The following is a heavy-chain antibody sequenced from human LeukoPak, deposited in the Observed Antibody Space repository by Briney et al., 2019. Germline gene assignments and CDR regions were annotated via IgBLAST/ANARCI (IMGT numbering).Heavy chain of an antibody. CDR1: GFTFSSYA. Sequence: GGSLRLSCAASGFTFSSYAMHWVRQAPGKGLEYVSAISSNGGSTYYANSVKGRSTISRDNSKNTLYLQMGSLRAEDMAVYYCARDRAARAYYDYYIDVWGKGTTVTVSS. D-gene: IGHD6-6*01. V-gene: IGHV3-64*01. CDR3: ARDRAARAYYDYYIDV. CDR2: ISSNGGST. J-gene: IGHJ6*03.